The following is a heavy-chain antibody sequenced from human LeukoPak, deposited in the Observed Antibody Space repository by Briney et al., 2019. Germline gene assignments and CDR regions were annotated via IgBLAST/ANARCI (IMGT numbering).Heavy chain of an antibody. CDR1: GFTFSSYA. Sequence: GGSLRLSCAASGFTFSSYAMSWVRQAPGKGLEWVSAISGSGGSTYYADSVKGRFTISRDNSKNTLYLQMNSLRAEDTGVYYCAKERSYDFWSGYARTYYMDVWGKGTTVTVSS. D-gene: IGHD3-3*01. CDR3: AKERSYDFWSGYARTYYMDV. CDR2: ISGSGGST. J-gene: IGHJ6*03. V-gene: IGHV3-23*01.